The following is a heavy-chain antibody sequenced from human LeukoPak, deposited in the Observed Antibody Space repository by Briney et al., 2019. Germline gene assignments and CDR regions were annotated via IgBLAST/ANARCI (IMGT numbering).Heavy chain of an antibody. CDR3: AREWGPSTPSDY. J-gene: IGHJ4*02. CDR2: INPNNGDT. D-gene: IGHD1-26*01. Sequence: GASVKVSCKASGYTFTGHYVHWVRQAPGQGLEWMGWINPNNGDTNYAQNFQGRVTMTRDTSINTVYMELSRLRSDDTAVYCCAREWGPSTPSDYWGQGTLVTVSS. V-gene: IGHV1-2*02. CDR1: GYTFTGHY.